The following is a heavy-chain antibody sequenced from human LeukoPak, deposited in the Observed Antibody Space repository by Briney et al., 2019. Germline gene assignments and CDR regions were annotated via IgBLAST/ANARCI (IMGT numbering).Heavy chain of an antibody. CDR3: ARDGAVDILTGYGAFYI. J-gene: IGHJ3*02. D-gene: IGHD3-9*01. CDR1: GGSISSSSYY. Sequence: SETLSLTCTVSGGSISSSSYYWSWIRQPPGKGLEWIGNIFRSGSTNYNPSLKSRVTISVDTSKNQFSLKLNSVTAADTAIYYCARDGAVDILTGYGAFYIWGQGTMVIVS. V-gene: IGHV4-61*01. CDR2: IFRSGST.